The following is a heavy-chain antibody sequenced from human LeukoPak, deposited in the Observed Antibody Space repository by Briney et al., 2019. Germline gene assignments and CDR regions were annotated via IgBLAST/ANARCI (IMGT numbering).Heavy chain of an antibody. CDR2: ISGSGGST. V-gene: IGHV3-23*01. CDR1: GFTLSRDD. Sequence: GGSLRLSCAVSGFTLSRDDMSWVRQAPGKGLEWVSLISGSGGSTYYADSVKGRFTISRDNSKDTLYLQMNSLRAEDTAIYYCAKGRGDVWGQAATVAVSS. CDR3: AKGRGDV. J-gene: IGHJ6*02.